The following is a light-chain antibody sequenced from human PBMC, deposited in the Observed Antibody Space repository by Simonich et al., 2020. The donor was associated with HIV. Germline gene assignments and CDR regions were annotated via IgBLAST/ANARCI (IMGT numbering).Light chain of an antibody. Sequence: NFMLTQPHSVSESPGKTVTISCTRSSGSIASNYVQWYQQRPGSSPTTVIYEKNPRPPEVPDRFSGSIDSSSNSASLTISGLKTEDEADYYCQSYDSSNHVIFGGGTKLTVL. CDR1: SGSIASNY. J-gene: IGLJ2*01. CDR2: EKN. V-gene: IGLV6-57*01. CDR3: QSYDSSNHVI.